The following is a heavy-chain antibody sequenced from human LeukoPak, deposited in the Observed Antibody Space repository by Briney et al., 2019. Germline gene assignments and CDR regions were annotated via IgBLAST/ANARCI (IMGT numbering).Heavy chain of an antibody. V-gene: IGHV3-7*01. D-gene: IGHD2-15*01. CDR1: GITFRNYW. Sequence: PGGSLRLSCVASGITFRNYWMSWVRQAPGKGLEWVANIKPDGSTENYVPSVKGRFTISRDNAKNLVSLQMISLRAEDTAVYYCATEPGIGYAFDIWGQGTMVTVSS. J-gene: IGHJ3*02. CDR2: IKPDGSTE. CDR3: ATEPGIGYAFDI.